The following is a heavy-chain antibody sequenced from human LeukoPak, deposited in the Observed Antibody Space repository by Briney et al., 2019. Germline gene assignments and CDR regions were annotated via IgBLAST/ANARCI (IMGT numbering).Heavy chain of an antibody. Sequence: KPSETLSVTCIVSGASVSGSAYYWGWIRQPPGKGLEWIASIYYSGTTYYNPSLKSRVTISADTSKNQFSLKLNSVTAADTAVYYCASTLPRGLLWFGDCDYWVQGTLVTVSS. D-gene: IGHD3-10*01. CDR1: GASVSGSAYY. CDR3: ASTLPRGLLWFGDCDY. CDR2: IYYSGTT. V-gene: IGHV4-39*01. J-gene: IGHJ4*02.